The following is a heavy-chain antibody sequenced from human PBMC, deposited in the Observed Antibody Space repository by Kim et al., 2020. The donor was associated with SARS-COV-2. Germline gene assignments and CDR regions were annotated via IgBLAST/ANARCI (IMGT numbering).Heavy chain of an antibody. Sequence: SETLSLTYTVSGGSMSSFIWWSWVRQPPGQGLEWIGGIYQSGSTSYNPSLKSRVPMSLDKSKNQFPLLTSVTAADTAVYSCADVDARSLIFHLGGQGTLVTVSS. D-gene: IGHD3-16*02. CDR2: IYQSGST. CDR1: GGSMSSFIW. V-gene: IGHV4-4*02. CDR3: ADVDARSLIFHL. J-gene: IGHJ4*02.